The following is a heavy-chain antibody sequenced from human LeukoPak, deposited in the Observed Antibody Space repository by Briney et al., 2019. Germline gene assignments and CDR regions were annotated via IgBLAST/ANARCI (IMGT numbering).Heavy chain of an antibody. CDR3: ALSHDLSSYNWFDP. CDR2: ISAYSTYNGNT. D-gene: IGHD3-3*01. Sequence: ASVKVSCKASGYTFTSYGISWVRQAPGQGPEWMGWISAYSTYNGNTNYAQKFQGRVTMTRDTSISAAYMELSRLRSDDTAVYYCALSHDLSSYNWFDPWGQGTLVTVSS. J-gene: IGHJ5*02. V-gene: IGHV1-18*01. CDR1: GYTFTSYG.